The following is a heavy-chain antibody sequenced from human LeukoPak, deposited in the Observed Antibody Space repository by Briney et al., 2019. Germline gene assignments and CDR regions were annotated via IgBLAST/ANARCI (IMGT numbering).Heavy chain of an antibody. J-gene: IGHJ4*02. Sequence: GESLKISCKGSGYTFTSYWIGWVRQMPGKGLEWMGIIYPGDSESKYSPSLQGQVTISADKSISTAYLQWSSLKASDTAIYYSARIEGSTFDYWGQGTLVTVSS. CDR2: IYPGDSES. CDR1: GYTFTSYW. V-gene: IGHV5-51*01. CDR3: ARIEGSTFDY.